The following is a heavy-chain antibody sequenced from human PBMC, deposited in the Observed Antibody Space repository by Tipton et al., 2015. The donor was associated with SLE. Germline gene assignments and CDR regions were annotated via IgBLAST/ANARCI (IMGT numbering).Heavy chain of an antibody. Sequence: TLSLTCAVSGGSFNSYYGSWVRQAPGKGLEWIGEINQSGSTKYNPSLKSRLTITIDTSKTQLSLKLSSVTAADTAVYYCARALTMFGVAINDYNGMDVWGHGTTVIVSS. CDR3: ARALTMFGVAINDYNGMDV. CDR1: GGSFNSYY. J-gene: IGHJ6*02. CDR2: INQSGST. D-gene: IGHD3-3*01. V-gene: IGHV4-34*01.